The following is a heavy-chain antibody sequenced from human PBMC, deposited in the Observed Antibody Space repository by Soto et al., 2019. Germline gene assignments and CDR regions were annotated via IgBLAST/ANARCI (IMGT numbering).Heavy chain of an antibody. V-gene: IGHV2-5*02. CDR3: LHRPSVGPTKTFDS. D-gene: IGHD1-26*01. J-gene: IGHJ5*01. CDR1: GFALNTSGVG. CDR2: IYWDDDT. Sequence: QITLEESGPTLVRPTQTLTLTCTFSGFALNTSGVGVAWVRRPPGKALEWLALIYWDDDTRYNPSLRCRLTITKGNSKFQVVLTLTNVDPGDTATYHCLHRPSVGPTKTFDSWGQGSLVPVSS.